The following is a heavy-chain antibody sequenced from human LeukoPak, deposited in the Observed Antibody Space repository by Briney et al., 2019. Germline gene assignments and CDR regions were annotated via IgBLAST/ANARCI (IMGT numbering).Heavy chain of an antibody. CDR1: GGSISSYY. CDR2: IYYSGST. CDR3: ARQGPGDGYNSPFDY. Sequence: SETLSLTCTVSGGSISSYYWSWIRQPPGKGLEWIGYIYYSGSTNYNPSLKSRVTISVDTSKNQFSLKLSSVTAADTAVYYCARQGPGDGYNSPFDYWGQGTLVTVSS. J-gene: IGHJ4*02. V-gene: IGHV4-59*08. D-gene: IGHD5-24*01.